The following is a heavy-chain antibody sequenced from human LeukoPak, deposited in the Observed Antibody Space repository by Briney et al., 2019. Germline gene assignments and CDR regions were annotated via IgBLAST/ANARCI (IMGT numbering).Heavy chain of an antibody. CDR3: ASRGYSYGPSYFDY. CDR1: GGTFSSYA. V-gene: IGHV1-69*13. CDR2: IIPIFGTA. J-gene: IGHJ4*02. D-gene: IGHD5-18*01. Sequence: WASVKVSCKASGGTFSSYAISWVRQAPGQGLEWMGGIIPIFGTANYAQKFQGRVTITADESTSTAYMELSSRRSEDTAVYYCASRGYSYGPSYFDYWGQGTLVTVSS.